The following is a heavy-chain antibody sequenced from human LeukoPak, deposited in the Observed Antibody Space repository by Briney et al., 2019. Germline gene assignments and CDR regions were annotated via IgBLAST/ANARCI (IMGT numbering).Heavy chain of an antibody. V-gene: IGHV3-21*04. CDR2: ISSSSSYI. Sequence: GGSLRLSCVASGFTFSSYSMNWVRQAPGKGLEWVSSISSSSSYIYYADSVKGRFTISRDNAKNSLYLQMNSLRAEDTAVYYCASFNVAGSWYEVFDYWGQGTLVTVSS. J-gene: IGHJ4*02. CDR3: ASFNVAGSWYEVFDY. CDR1: GFTFSSYS. D-gene: IGHD6-13*01.